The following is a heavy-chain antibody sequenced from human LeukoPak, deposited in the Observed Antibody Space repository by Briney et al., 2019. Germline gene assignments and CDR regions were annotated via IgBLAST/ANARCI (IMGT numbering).Heavy chain of an antibody. CDR3: ARGERYYYYGMDV. CDR2: ISHSGST. Sequence: SETLSLTCAVYGGSFSGYYWSWIRQPPGKGLEWIGEISHSGSTNYNPSLKSRVTISVNTSKNQFSLKLSSVTAADTAVYYCARGERYYYYGMDVWGQGTTVTVSS. J-gene: IGHJ6*02. V-gene: IGHV4-34*01. CDR1: GGSFSGYY.